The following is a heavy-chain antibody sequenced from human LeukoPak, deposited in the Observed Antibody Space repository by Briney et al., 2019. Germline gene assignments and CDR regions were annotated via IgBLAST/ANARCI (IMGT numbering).Heavy chain of an antibody. J-gene: IGHJ5*02. CDR3: ARDSGTTGEVKFDP. V-gene: IGHV4-59*12. CDR2: IYFSGST. Sequence: SETLSLTCTASGGSIYGYYWNWIRQAPGKRLEWIGYIYFSGSTTYNPSLKSRVTMSVDTSKNQFSLKLSSVTAADTAVYYCARDSGTTGEVKFDPWGQGTLVTVSS. CDR1: GGSIYGYY. D-gene: IGHD3-10*01.